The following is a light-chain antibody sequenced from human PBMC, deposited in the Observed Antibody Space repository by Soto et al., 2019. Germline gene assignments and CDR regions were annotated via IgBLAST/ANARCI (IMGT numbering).Light chain of an antibody. Sequence: EIVLTQSPGTLSVSPGERATLSCRASQSGSSKLAWYQQKPGQAPRLLVYGASTGATGIPARFSGRGSEPEFTLSISSLQSEDFAVYYCQQYNNWPGTFGQGTKVEIK. CDR2: GAS. J-gene: IGKJ1*01. CDR1: QSGSSK. V-gene: IGKV3-15*01. CDR3: QQYNNWPGT.